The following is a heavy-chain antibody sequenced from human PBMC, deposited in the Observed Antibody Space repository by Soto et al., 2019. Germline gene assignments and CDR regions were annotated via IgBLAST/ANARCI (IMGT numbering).Heavy chain of an antibody. Sequence: SETLSLTCTVSGGSISSYYWIWIRQPPGKGLEWIGYIYYSGSTNYNPSLKSRVTISVDTSKNQFSLKLSSVTAAGTAVYYCARGDPGGNFDYWGQGTLVTVSS. CDR1: GGSISSYY. CDR2: IYYSGST. CDR3: ARGDPGGNFDY. J-gene: IGHJ4*02. V-gene: IGHV4-59*01. D-gene: IGHD3-16*01.